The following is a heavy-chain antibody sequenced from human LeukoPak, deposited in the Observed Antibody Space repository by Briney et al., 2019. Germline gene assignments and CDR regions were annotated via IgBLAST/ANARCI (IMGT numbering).Heavy chain of an antibody. Sequence: SETLSLTCTVSGGSISSGVFSWTWIRQPPGKGLESFGYIYYNGSTFYNPSLNSRITFSLDTSKNQFSLKLSSVTAADTAVYYCARFSSGGYYFDYWGQGTLVTVSS. D-gene: IGHD6-25*01. CDR2: IYYNGST. CDR1: GGSISSGVFS. CDR3: ARFSSGGYYFDY. V-gene: IGHV4-30-4*07. J-gene: IGHJ4*02.